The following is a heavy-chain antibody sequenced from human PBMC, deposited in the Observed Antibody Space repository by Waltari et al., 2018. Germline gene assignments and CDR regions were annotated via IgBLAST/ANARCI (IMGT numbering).Heavy chain of an antibody. CDR3: ARGEYSLTY. CDR1: GLTFSSYS. CDR2: IRSSSDTI. Sequence: EVQLVESGGGVVQPGGSLRVSCEGSGLTFSSYSMNWVRQAPGKGLEWISYIRSSSDTIYYADSVKGRFTISRDNAKNSLYLQMNSLRVEDTAVYYCARGEYSLTYWGQGTLVTVPS. V-gene: IGHV3-48*04. J-gene: IGHJ4*02. D-gene: IGHD6-6*01.